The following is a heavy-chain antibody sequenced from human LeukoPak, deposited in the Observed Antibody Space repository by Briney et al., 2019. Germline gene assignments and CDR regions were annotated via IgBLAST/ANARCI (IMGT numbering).Heavy chain of an antibody. V-gene: IGHV1-58*01. D-gene: IGHD2-2*01. Sequence: TSVKVFCKASGFTFTVVPVQWVRQARGQRPEWIGWIVVGSGNTNYAQKFQGRLTITRDKATSTTYMDLSSLGFEDTAVYYCASDRESNSARCYPYNSDSWGQGTLVTVSS. J-gene: IGHJ5*01. CDR3: ASDRESNSARCYPYNSDS. CDR2: IVVGSGNT. CDR1: GFTFTVVP.